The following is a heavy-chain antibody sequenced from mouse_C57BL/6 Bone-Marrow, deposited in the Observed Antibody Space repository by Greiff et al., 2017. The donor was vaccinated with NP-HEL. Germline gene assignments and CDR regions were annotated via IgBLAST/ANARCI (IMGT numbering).Heavy chain of an antibody. CDR3: TRGGNYWCYFDY. J-gene: IGHJ2*01. D-gene: IGHD2-1*01. Sequence: QVQLQQSGAELVKPGASVKMSCKASGYTFTTYPIEWVKQNHGKSLEWIGNFHPYNDDTEYNEKFKNKATLTVDKSSSTAYLELSRLASDDSSVYWGTRGGNYWCYFDYWGQGTTLTVSS. V-gene: IGHV1-47*01. CDR2: FHPYNDDT. CDR1: GYTFTTYP.